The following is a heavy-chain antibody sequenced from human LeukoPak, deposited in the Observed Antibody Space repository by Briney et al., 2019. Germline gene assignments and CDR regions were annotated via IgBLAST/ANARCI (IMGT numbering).Heavy chain of an antibody. J-gene: IGHJ6*03. D-gene: IGHD3-10*01. V-gene: IGHV4-39*07. CDR3: ARAINGVIILYYFYYMDV. CDR1: GFTFSSYW. CDR2: IYYSGNT. Sequence: GSLRLSCAASGFTFSSYWMSWIRQPPGKGLEWIGSIYYSGNTHYNPSLKSRVTISVDTSKNQFSLRLRSVTAADTAVYYCARAINGVIILYYFYYMDVWGKGTTVTVSS.